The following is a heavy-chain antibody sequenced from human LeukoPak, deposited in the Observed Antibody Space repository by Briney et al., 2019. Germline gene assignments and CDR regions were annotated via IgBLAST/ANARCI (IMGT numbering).Heavy chain of an antibody. CDR1: GFTFSSYW. CDR3: ARGFSGYDFYFDY. D-gene: IGHD5-12*01. CDR2: IKQDGSEK. Sequence: GSLRLSFSASGFTFSSYWMSWVRQAPGKGLGWVANIKQDGSEKYYVDSVKGRFTISRDNAKNSLYLQMNSLRAEDTAVYYCARGFSGYDFYFDYWGQGTLVTVSS. V-gene: IGHV3-7*03. J-gene: IGHJ4*02.